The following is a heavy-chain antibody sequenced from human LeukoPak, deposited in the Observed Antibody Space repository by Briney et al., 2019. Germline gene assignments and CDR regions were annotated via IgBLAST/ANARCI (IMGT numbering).Heavy chain of an antibody. D-gene: IGHD6-13*01. CDR1: GGSIISHY. CDR2: IYSSGST. Sequence: SETLSLTCTVSGGSIISHYWSWLRQPAGKGLELIGRIYSSGSTNYNPSLKSRVTMSVDKSKKKFSLNLSSVTAADTAVDYCARGPLISAAAAQFDPWGQGTLFTVSS. J-gene: IGHJ5*02. V-gene: IGHV4-4*07. CDR3: ARGPLISAAAAQFDP.